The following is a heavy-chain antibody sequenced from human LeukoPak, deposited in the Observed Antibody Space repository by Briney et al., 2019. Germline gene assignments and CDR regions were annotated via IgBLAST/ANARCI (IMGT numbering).Heavy chain of an antibody. Sequence: GGSLRLSCAASGFTFSSYSMNWLRQAPGKGLEWVSSISSSSSYIYYADSVKGRFTISRDNAKNSLYLQMNSLRAEDTAVYYCAREVSSWYSFDYWGQGTLVTVSS. J-gene: IGHJ4*02. D-gene: IGHD6-13*01. CDR3: AREVSSWYSFDY. CDR2: ISSSSSYI. V-gene: IGHV3-21*01. CDR1: GFTFSSYS.